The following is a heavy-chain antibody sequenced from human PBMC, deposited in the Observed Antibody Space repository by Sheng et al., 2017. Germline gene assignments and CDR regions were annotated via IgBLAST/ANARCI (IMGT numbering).Heavy chain of an antibody. Sequence: QVQLVESGGGVVQPGESLRLSCVASGFTLSNSDMHWVRQVPGKGLEWVAVISYDGTDQYYADAVKGRFTVSRDNSKNTLFLQLTSLTVEDTAVYYCARDAGEDYYLFYYFALWGQGTLVTVSS. CDR2: ISYDGTDQ. D-gene: IGHD1-26*01. CDR3: ARDAGEDYYLFYYFAL. CDR1: GFTLSNSD. J-gene: IGHJ4*02. V-gene: IGHV3-30*03.